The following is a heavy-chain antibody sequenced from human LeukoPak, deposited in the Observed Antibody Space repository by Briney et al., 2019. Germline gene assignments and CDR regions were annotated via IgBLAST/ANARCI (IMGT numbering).Heavy chain of an antibody. Sequence: PSETLSLTCTASGGSISSYYWSWIRQPPGKGLEWIGYIYYSGSTNYNPSLKSRVTISVDTSKNQFSLKLSSVTAADTAVYYCARLDTAMVSGMDVWGQGTTVTVSS. CDR3: ARLDTAMVSGMDV. V-gene: IGHV4-59*01. D-gene: IGHD5-18*01. CDR2: IYYSGST. J-gene: IGHJ6*02. CDR1: GGSISSYY.